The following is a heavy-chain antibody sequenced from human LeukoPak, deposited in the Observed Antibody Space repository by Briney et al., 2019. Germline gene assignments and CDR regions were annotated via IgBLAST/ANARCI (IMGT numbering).Heavy chain of an antibody. D-gene: IGHD3-22*01. V-gene: IGHV1-18*01. Sequence: ASVKVSCKASGYTFTSYGISWVRQAPGQGLEWMGWVSAYNGNTNYAQKLQGRVTMTTDTSTSTAYMELRSLRSDDTAVYYCARYYYDSSAYYYYYYMDVWGKGTTVTVSS. CDR2: VSAYNGNT. CDR1: GYTFTSYG. J-gene: IGHJ6*03. CDR3: ARYYYDSSAYYYYYYMDV.